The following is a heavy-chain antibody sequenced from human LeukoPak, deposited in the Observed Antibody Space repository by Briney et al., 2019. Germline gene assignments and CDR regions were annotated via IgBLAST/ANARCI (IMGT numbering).Heavy chain of an antibody. CDR2: INPNSGGT. V-gene: IGHV1-2*02. Sequence: ASVTVSCKASGYTFTGYYMHWVRQAPGQGLEWMGWINPNSGGTNYAQKFQGRVTMTRDTSISTAYMELSRLRSDDTAVYYCARDVRDSSGYYLRAFGYWGQGTLVTVPS. CDR1: GYTFTGYY. J-gene: IGHJ4*02. CDR3: ARDVRDSSGYYLRAFGY. D-gene: IGHD3-22*01.